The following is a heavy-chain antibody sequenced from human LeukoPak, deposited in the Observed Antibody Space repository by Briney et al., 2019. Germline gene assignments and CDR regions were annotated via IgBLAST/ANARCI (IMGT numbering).Heavy chain of an antibody. CDR1: GGSISSYY. D-gene: IGHD3-3*01. J-gene: IGHJ4*02. CDR3: ARDDFWSGYLHD. CDR2: IYYSGST. Sequence: PSETLSLTCTVSGGSISSYYWSWIRQHPGKGLEWIGYIYYSGSTYYNPSLKSRVTISVDTSKNQFSLKLSSVTAADTAVYYCARDDFWSGYLHDWGQGTLVTVSS. V-gene: IGHV4-59*06.